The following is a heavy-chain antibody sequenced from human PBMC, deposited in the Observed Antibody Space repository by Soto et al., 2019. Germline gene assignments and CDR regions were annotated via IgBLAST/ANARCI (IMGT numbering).Heavy chain of an antibody. CDR3: ARAGHCTTGICYLNY. Sequence: SETLSLTCTVSGGSISDYYWSWIRQPPGKGLEWIGYVYYTGSTNYNPSLKSRVTISVDTSKNQFSLKLSSVSAADTAVYYCARAGHCTTGICYLNYWGQGTLVTVSS. V-gene: IGHV4-59*01. CDR2: VYYTGST. D-gene: IGHD2-8*01. CDR1: GGSISDYY. J-gene: IGHJ4*02.